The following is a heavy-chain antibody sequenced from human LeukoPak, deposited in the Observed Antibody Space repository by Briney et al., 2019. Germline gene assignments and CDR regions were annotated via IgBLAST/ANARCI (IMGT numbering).Heavy chain of an antibody. CDR1: GFTFSTYW. Sequence: PGGSLRLSCAASGFTFSTYWMSWVRQAPGKGLEWVANIKEDGSEKYYVDSVEGRFTISRDNAKNSLYLQMNSLRGEDTAVYYCAKGLGDCCSWRCQKDRASDIWGQGTMVTVSS. CDR2: IKEDGSEK. CDR3: AKGLGDCCSWRCQKDRASDI. D-gene: IGHD2-21*01. V-gene: IGHV3-7*01. J-gene: IGHJ3*02.